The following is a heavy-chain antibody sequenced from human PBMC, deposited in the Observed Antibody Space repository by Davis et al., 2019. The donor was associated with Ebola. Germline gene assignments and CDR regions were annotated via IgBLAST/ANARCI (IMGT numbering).Heavy chain of an antibody. Sequence: GESLKISCAASGFTFSDYYMSWIRQAPGKGLEWVSYISSSGSTIYYADSVKGRFTISRDNAKNSLYLKMNSLRAEDTAVYYCARVGPSYYYDSSGYYSYYYGMDVWGQGTTVTVSS. CDR1: GFTFSDYY. CDR3: ARVGPSYYYDSSGYYSYYYGMDV. CDR2: ISSSGSTI. D-gene: IGHD3-22*01. V-gene: IGHV3-11*04. J-gene: IGHJ6*02.